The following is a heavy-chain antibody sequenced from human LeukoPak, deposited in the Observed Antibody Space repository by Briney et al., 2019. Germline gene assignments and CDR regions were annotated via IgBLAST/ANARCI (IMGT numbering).Heavy chain of an antibody. J-gene: IGHJ6*02. CDR1: GYTFTSYG. D-gene: IGHD3-10*01. Sequence: ASVKVSCKASGYTFTSYGISWVRQAPGQGLEWMGWISAYNGNTNYAQKLQGRVTMTTDTSTSTAYMELRSLRSDDPAVYYCARYQGTYGSGSYYIPYYYYGMDVWGQGTTVTVSS. V-gene: IGHV1-18*01. CDR2: ISAYNGNT. CDR3: ARYQGTYGSGSYYIPYYYYGMDV.